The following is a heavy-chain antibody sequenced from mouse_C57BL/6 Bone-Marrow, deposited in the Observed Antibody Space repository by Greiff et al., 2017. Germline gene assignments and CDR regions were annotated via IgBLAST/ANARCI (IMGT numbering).Heavy chain of an antibody. CDR2: IDPSDSET. Sequence: QVQLQQPGAELVRPGSSVKLSCKASGYTFTSYWMHWVKQRPIQGLEWIGNIDPSDSETHYNQKFKDKATLTVDKSSSTAYMQLSSLTSEDSAVYYCARYYGSAMDYWGQGTSVTVSS. CDR3: ARYYGSAMDY. J-gene: IGHJ4*01. V-gene: IGHV1-52*01. CDR1: GYTFTSYW. D-gene: IGHD1-1*01.